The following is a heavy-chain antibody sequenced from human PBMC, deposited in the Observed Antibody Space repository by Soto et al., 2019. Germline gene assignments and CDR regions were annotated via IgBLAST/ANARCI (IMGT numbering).Heavy chain of an antibody. CDR2: VHYSGNT. D-gene: IGHD5-18*01. V-gene: IGHV4-38-2*02. J-gene: IGHJ4*02. CDR3: ATESGSTYGYFDH. Sequence: SETLSLTCTVSGYSISGGYHWAWIRQPPGKGLEWLGSVHYSGNTYYNPSLKSRLSMSVDRSKNQFTLRLTSVTAADTAVYFCATESGSTYGYFDHWGQGTQVTVS. CDR1: GYSISGGYH.